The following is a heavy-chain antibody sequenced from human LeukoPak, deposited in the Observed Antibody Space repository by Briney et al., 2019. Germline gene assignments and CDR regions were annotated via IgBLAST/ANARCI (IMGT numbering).Heavy chain of an antibody. CDR2: INQDGSEK. Sequence: GGSLRLSCATSGFTFSNYRMTWFRQAPGKGLDWVATINQDGSEKFYVDSVKGRFTISRDNAKNSLYLQMNNLIAEDTAVYYCARDTRDWGQGILVTVSS. J-gene: IGHJ4*02. CDR3: ARDTRD. D-gene: IGHD1-1*01. V-gene: IGHV3-7*01. CDR1: GFTFSNYR.